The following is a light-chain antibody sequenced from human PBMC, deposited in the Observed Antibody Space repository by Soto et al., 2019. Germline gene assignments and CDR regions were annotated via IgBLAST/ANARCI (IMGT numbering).Light chain of an antibody. J-gene: IGKJ5*01. V-gene: IGKV3-15*01. CDR2: GAS. Sequence: EIVMTQSPATLSVSPGERATLSCRASQSVSSNLAWYQQKPGQAPRLLIYGASTRATGIPARFSGSGSGTAFTLTINSLQSEDFAVYYYQQYNNWPPSITFGQGTRLEIK. CDR1: QSVSSN. CDR3: QQYNNWPPSIT.